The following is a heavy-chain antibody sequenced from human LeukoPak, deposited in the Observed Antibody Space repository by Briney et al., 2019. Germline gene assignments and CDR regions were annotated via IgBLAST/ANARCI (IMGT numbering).Heavy chain of an antibody. V-gene: IGHV3-23*01. Sequence: GGSLRLSCAASGFTFSSYAMNWVRQAPGKGLEWVSGINSDGDITYYADSVKGRFTTSRDNSKNMLYLQMNSLRAEDTAVYYCAKSDSSSSWGQGTLVTVSS. CDR1: GFTFSSYA. J-gene: IGHJ4*02. D-gene: IGHD6-13*01. CDR2: INSDGDIT. CDR3: AKSDSSSS.